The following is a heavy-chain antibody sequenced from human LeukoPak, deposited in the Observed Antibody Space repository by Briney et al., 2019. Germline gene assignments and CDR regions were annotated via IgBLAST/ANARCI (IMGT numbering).Heavy chain of an antibody. CDR2: IYYTGAT. Sequence: SETLSLSCTVSRGSINYFYWSWIRQPPGKGLEFIAHIYYTGATDYNRSLQSRVSISVDTAKNQLSLRLNSVTAADTAVYYCARWNEGLDYWGQGTLVTVSS. D-gene: IGHD1-1*01. CDR1: RGSINYFY. V-gene: IGHV4-59*08. J-gene: IGHJ4*02. CDR3: ARWNEGLDY.